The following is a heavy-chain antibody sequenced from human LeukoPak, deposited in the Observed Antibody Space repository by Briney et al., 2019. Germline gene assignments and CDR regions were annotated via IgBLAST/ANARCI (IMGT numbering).Heavy chain of an antibody. D-gene: IGHD2-2*01. CDR1: GGSFSGYY. CDR3: ARRYCSSTSCYLNWFDP. V-gene: IGHV4-34*01. Sequence: SETLSLTCAVYGGSFSGYYWSWIRQPPGKGLEWIGEINHSGSTNYNPSLKSRVTISVDTSKNQFSLKLSSVTAADTAVYYCARRYCSSTSCYLNWFDPWGQGTLVIVSS. CDR2: INHSGST. J-gene: IGHJ5*02.